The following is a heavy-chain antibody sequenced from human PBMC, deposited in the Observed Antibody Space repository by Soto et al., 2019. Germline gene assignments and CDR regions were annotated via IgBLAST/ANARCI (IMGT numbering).Heavy chain of an antibody. CDR2: ITSDGSET. CDR1: GFPFTISW. D-gene: IGHD6-13*01. CDR3: AKDMYSSSWYFYYYSMDV. J-gene: IGHJ6*02. V-gene: IGHV3-74*01. Sequence: PGGSLRLSCATSGFPFTISWMHWVRQVPGKALEWVSRITSDGSETIYADSVKGRFTISRDNAESTVYLQMSSLRAEDTAVYYCAKDMYSSSWYFYYYSMDVWGQGTTVTVSS.